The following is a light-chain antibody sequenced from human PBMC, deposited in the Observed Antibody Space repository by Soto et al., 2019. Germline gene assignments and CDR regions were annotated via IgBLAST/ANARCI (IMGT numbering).Light chain of an antibody. CDR1: QSISIR. CDR2: KAS. CDR3: QQYNSHSCT. V-gene: IGKV1-5*03. Sequence: DIQMTQSPSTLSASVGDRVTITCRARQSISIRLAWYQQKPGKAPKLLIYKASSVESGVPSRFGGSGPGTEFTPTISSLQPDDFATYDCQQYNSHSCTFGQRTHVQIK. J-gene: IGKJ1*01.